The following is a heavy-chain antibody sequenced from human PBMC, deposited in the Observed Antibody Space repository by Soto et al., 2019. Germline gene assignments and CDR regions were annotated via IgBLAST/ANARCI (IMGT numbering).Heavy chain of an antibody. D-gene: IGHD2-2*01. CDR2: IWYDGSRI. J-gene: IGHJ4*02. Sequence: GGSLRLSCAASGFTFSSYGFHWVRQAPGKGLEWVAVIWYDGSRIYYADSVKGRFTISRDNSENTVYLQMDSLRDNDTAVYFCARDWRYIGSDTGCYVFDNWGRGTLVTVSS. V-gene: IGHV3-33*01. CDR3: ARDWRYIGSDTGCYVFDN. CDR1: GFTFSSYG.